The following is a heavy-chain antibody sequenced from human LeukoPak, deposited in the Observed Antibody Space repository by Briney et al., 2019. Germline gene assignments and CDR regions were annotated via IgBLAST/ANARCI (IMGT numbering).Heavy chain of an antibody. CDR1: GYTFTNYW. D-gene: IGHD2-2*01. CDR3: ACRDLLSTRSGP. V-gene: IGHV5-51*01. J-gene: IGHJ5*02. Sequence: GESLKISCEGFGYTFTNYWIGWVRQVPGKGLEWMGVNYPGDSRIRYNPSFEGQVTISADKSINTAYLQWSSLKASDTAIYYCACRDLLSTRSGPWGQGTLVTVSS. CDR2: NYPGDSRI.